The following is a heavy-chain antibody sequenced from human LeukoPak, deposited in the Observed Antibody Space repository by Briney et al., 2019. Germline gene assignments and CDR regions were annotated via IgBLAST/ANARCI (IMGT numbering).Heavy chain of an antibody. Sequence: GASVKVSSKASGYTFTSYYMHGVRQAPGQGLEWMGIISPSGATITYAQNFQCRVTMTRHMSTRTVSLELSSAKSESTAVYYRARVSSRSPMDAFDIWGQGTMVTVSS. J-gene: IGHJ3*02. CDR1: GYTFTSYY. CDR3: ARVSSRSPMDAFDI. CDR2: ISPSGATI. V-gene: IGHV1-46*01.